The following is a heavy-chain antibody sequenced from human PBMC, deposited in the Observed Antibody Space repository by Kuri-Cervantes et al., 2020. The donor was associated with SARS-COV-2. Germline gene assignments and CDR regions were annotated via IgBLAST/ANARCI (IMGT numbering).Heavy chain of an antibody. CDR2: ISGSGSYI. Sequence: GESLKSSCAASGFTFSSYSMNWVRQAPGKALEWVSSISGSGSYIYYADSVKGRCTISKESGENSLYLHMNSLRGDDTAVYYCARVAGEGPIYYYYMDVWGKGTTVTVSS. J-gene: IGHJ6*03. CDR3: ARVAGEGPIYYYYMDV. V-gene: IGHV3-21*01. D-gene: IGHD2-21*01. CDR1: GFTFSSYS.